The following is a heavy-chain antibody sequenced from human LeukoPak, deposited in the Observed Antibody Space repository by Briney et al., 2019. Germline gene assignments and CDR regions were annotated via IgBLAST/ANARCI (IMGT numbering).Heavy chain of an antibody. D-gene: IGHD1-14*01. Sequence: GGSLRLSCAASGFTFSDYYMSWIRQAPGKGLEWVSYISSSGSTIYYADSVKGRFTISRDHAKNSLYLQMNSLRAEDTAVYYCARGQKQTRPWYLDYWAQGTLVTVSS. J-gene: IGHJ4*02. CDR1: GFTFSDYY. CDR3: ARGQKQTRPWYLDY. V-gene: IGHV3-11*01. CDR2: ISSSGSTI.